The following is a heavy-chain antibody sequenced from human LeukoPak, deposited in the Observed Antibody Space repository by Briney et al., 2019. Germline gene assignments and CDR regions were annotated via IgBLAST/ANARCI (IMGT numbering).Heavy chain of an antibody. Sequence: PGGSLRLSCAASGFTFSSYWIHWVRQAPGKGLVWVSRINSDGSSTSYADSVKGRFTISRDNAKNTLYLQMNSLRAEDTAVYYCARGRLRGDFDYWGQGTLVTVSS. CDR2: INSDGSST. D-gene: IGHD2-21*01. J-gene: IGHJ4*02. CDR1: GFTFSSYW. V-gene: IGHV3-74*01. CDR3: ARGRLRGDFDY.